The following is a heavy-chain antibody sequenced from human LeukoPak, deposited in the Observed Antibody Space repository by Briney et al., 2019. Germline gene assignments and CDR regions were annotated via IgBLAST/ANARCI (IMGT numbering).Heavy chain of an antibody. Sequence: SVTVSCKASGYTFTTYGISWVRQAPGQGLEWMGGIIPIFGTANYAQKFQGRVTITADESTSTAYMELSSLRSEDTAVYYCARARGGLATIPFDSWGQGTLVTVSS. J-gene: IGHJ4*02. CDR2: IIPIFGTA. V-gene: IGHV1-69*13. CDR3: ARARGGLATIPFDS. D-gene: IGHD5-24*01. CDR1: GYTFTTYG.